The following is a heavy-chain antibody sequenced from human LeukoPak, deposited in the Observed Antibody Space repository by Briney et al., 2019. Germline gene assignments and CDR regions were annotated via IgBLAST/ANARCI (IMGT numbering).Heavy chain of an antibody. Sequence: SVKVSCKASGYTFTSYGISWVRQAPGQGLEWMGGIIPIFGTANYAQKFQGRVTITADKSTSTAYMELSSLRSEDTAVYYCARVFGADTAMDYWGQGTLVTVSS. CDR1: GYTFTSYG. J-gene: IGHJ4*02. CDR3: ARVFGADTAMDY. D-gene: IGHD5-18*01. CDR2: IIPIFGTA. V-gene: IGHV1-69*06.